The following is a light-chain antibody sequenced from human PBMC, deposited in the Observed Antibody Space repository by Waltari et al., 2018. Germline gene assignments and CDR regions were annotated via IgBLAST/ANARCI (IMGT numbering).Light chain of an antibody. Sequence: SYDLTQPPSVSVSPGQTASITCSGDKSGDQYACWYQQKPGQSPVLVLYQDSKRPSGVPERFSGSNSGNTATLTISGTQAMDEADYYCQAWDSSTHVEFGGGTKLTVL. CDR3: QAWDSSTHVE. V-gene: IGLV3-1*01. J-gene: IGLJ2*01. CDR1: KSGDQY. CDR2: QDS.